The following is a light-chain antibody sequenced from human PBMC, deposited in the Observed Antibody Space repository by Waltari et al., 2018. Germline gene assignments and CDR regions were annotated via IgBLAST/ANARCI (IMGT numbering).Light chain of an antibody. J-gene: IGLJ2*01. CDR2: EVS. V-gene: IGLV2-14*01. Sequence: QSALTQPASVSGSPGQSITISCTGTSSDVGGYNYVPWYQHHPGKAPKLMISEVSNRPSGVSNRFSGSRSGNTASLTISGLQTEDEADYYCSSYTSSDTVVFGGGTKLTVL. CDR1: SSDVGGYNY. CDR3: SSYTSSDTVV.